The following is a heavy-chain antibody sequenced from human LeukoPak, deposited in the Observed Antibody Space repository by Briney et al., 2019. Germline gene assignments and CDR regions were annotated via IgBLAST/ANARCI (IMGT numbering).Heavy chain of an antibody. D-gene: IGHD3-22*01. Sequence: PGGSLRLSCAASGFTFDDYAIHWVRQAPGKGVEWVSFISWDGDSTHYTDSVKGRFTISRDKRRNSMYIKMNYLRREDTAFYYCARDPYSRVRFGYKGAYFYFWGQRALFTVSS. CDR2: ISWDGDST. J-gene: IGHJ4*02. CDR1: GFTFDDYA. CDR3: ARDPYSRVRFGYKGAYFYF. V-gene: IGHV3-43*01.